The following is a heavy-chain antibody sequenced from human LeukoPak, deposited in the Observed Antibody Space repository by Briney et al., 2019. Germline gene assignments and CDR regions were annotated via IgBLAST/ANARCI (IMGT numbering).Heavy chain of an antibody. Sequence: ASVLNTCKASGYNFIMYYMHWVRQATGQGLEWMGWINPNSGATTYAQRFQGRVTMTRDTSISTAYMELSGLTSDDTGVYYCARNPPYCTSTDCYNDYWGQGTLVTVSS. V-gene: IGHV1-2*02. CDR2: INPNSGAT. D-gene: IGHD2-2*02. CDR3: ARNPPYCTSTDCYNDY. J-gene: IGHJ4*02. CDR1: GYNFIMYY.